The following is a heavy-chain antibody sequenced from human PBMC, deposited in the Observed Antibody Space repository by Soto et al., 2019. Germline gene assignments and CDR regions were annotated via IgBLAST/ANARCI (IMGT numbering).Heavy chain of an antibody. Sequence: QLQLQESGPGLVKPSETLSLTCTVSGGSISSSSYYWGWIRQPPGKGLEWIGSIYYSGSTYYHPSLKSRVTISVDTSKNQFSLKLSSVTAADTAVYYCARITMVRGGYLDVWGKGTTVTVSS. CDR1: GGSISSSSYY. CDR3: ARITMVRGGYLDV. CDR2: IYYSGST. D-gene: IGHD3-10*01. V-gene: IGHV4-39*01. J-gene: IGHJ6*04.